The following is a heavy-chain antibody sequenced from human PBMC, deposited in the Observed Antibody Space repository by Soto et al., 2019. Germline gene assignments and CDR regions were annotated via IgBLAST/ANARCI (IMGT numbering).Heavy chain of an antibody. V-gene: IGHV3-23*01. J-gene: IGHJ6*02. CDR2: ISGSGGST. D-gene: IGHD1-26*01. CDR3: ARDGSSTHLYYGLDV. CDR1: GFTFSSYA. Sequence: PGGSLRLSCAASGFTFSSYAMSWVRQAPGKGLEWVSAISGSGGSTYYADSVKGRFTISRDNSKNTLYLQMNSLRAEDTAVYYCARDGSSTHLYYGLDVWGQGTLVTVAS.